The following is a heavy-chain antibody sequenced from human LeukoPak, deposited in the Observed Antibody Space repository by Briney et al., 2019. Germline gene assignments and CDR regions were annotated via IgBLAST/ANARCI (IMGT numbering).Heavy chain of an antibody. V-gene: IGHV3-53*01. D-gene: IGHD5-12*01. CDR1: GFTVSNNY. CDR2: IHSGGTT. J-gene: IGHJ4*02. Sequence: PGRSLRLPCAASGFTVSNNYMSWVRRAPGKGLEWVSVIHSGGTTNYADSVQGRFTTSRDNSKTTLYLHMNSLRAEDTAVYYCARDSDSGYGPFASWAQGTLVTVSS. CDR3: ARDSDSGYGPFAS.